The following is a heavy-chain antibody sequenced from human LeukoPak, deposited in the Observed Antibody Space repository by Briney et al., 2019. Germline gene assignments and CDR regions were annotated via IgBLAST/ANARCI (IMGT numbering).Heavy chain of an antibody. V-gene: IGHV3-21*01. J-gene: IGHJ3*02. CDR2: ISSSSSYI. Sequence: PGGSLRLSCAASGFTSSSYSMNWVRQAPWKGLEWVSSISSSSSYIYYADSVKGRFTISRDNAKSSLYLQMNSLRAEDTAVYYCARYPYSGSYYANDAFDIWGQGTMVTVSS. D-gene: IGHD1-26*01. CDR3: ARYPYSGSYYANDAFDI. CDR1: GFTSSSYS.